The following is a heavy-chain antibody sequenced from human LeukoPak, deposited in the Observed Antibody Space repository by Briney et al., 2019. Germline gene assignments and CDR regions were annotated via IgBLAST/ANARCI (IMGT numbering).Heavy chain of an antibody. V-gene: IGHV1-8*01. CDR3: ARRIAAGGPAIGY. CDR2: MNPNSGNT. CDR1: GYTFTSYD. J-gene: IGHJ4*02. Sequence: GASVKVSCKASGYTFTSYDINWVRQAPGQGLEWMGWMNPNSGNTGYAQKFQGRVTMTRNTSISTAYMELSSLISEDTAMYYCARRIAAGGPAIGYWGQGTLVTVSS. D-gene: IGHD6-13*01.